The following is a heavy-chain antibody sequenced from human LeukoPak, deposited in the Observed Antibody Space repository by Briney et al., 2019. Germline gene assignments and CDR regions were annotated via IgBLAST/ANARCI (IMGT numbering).Heavy chain of an antibody. Sequence: SETLSLTCTVSGGSITGHYWSWIRQPPGKGLEWIGYIHYTGSTNYNPSLNSRITMSVDTPNNQFSLRLTSVTATDTAEYYCARLHALGAEEFDPWGQGALVTVSS. CDR1: GGSITGHY. D-gene: IGHD3-16*01. J-gene: IGHJ5*02. CDR3: ARLHALGAEEFDP. CDR2: IHYTGST. V-gene: IGHV4-59*11.